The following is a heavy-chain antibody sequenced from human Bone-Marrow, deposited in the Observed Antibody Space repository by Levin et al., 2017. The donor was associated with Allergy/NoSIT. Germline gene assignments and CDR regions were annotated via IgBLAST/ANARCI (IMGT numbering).Heavy chain of an antibody. CDR2: ISYDGSNK. J-gene: IGHJ5*02. V-gene: IGHV3-30*18. Sequence: PGGSLRLSCAASGFTFSRYGMHWVRQAPGKGLEWVALISYDGSNKYYADSVKGRFTISRDNSKNTLYLQMNSLRVEDTAVYYCAKDPAAADTDTPPFDPWGQGTLVTVSS. CDR3: AKDPAAADTDTPPFDP. CDR1: GFTFSRYG. D-gene: IGHD6-13*01.